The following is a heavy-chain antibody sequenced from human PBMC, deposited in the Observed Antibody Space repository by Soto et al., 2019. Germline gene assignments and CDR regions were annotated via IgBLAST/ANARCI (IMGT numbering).Heavy chain of an antibody. CDR2: ISSSSSFR. Sequence: GGSLRLSCTASGFTFSSYEMNWVRQAPGKGLEWVSSISSSSSFRNYADSVKGRFSISRDNDKKLVYLQMDSLRAEDTAVYYCARDPPLSVLVVVATDDFWGQGTLVTVSS. J-gene: IGHJ4*02. CDR1: GFTFSSYE. D-gene: IGHD3-22*01. CDR3: ARDPPLSVLVVVATDDF. V-gene: IGHV3-21*01.